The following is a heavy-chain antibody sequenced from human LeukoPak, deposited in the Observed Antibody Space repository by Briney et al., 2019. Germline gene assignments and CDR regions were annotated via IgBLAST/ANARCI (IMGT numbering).Heavy chain of an antibody. V-gene: IGHV4-59*01. CDR2: IYYSGST. Sequence: SETLSLTCTVSGGSISSYYWSWIRQPPGKGLEWIGYIYYSGSTNYNPSLKSRVTISVDTSKNQFSLKLSSVTAADTAVYYCARVASRYCGGDCPEYYFDYWGQGTLVTVSS. CDR3: ARVASRYCGGDCPEYYFDY. D-gene: IGHD2-21*02. J-gene: IGHJ4*02. CDR1: GGSISSYY.